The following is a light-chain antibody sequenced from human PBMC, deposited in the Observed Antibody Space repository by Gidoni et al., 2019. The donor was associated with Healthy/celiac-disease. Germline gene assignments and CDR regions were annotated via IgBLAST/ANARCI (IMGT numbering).Light chain of an antibody. Sequence: DIQMTQSPSSLSASVGDSVTLTCRASQSVSSYLNWYQQKPGKAPKLLIYAASSLESGVPARFSGSGSGTDFTLNISSLQPEDFAAYYCQQSYSTPRAFGQGTKVEIK. CDR3: QQSYSTPRA. V-gene: IGKV1-39*01. CDR1: QSVSSY. J-gene: IGKJ1*01. CDR2: AAS.